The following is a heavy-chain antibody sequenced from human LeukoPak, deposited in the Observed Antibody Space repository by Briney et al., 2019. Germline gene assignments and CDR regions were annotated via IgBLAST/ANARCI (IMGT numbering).Heavy chain of an antibody. CDR1: GGSIKDSNYY. Sequence: SETLSLTCTVSGGSIKDSNYYWAWFRQSPGKGLEWIGSIYYTGRTYSNPPLRSRLTISVHTSMSHFSLTLTSVTASDTAVYYCARLGNNWNLRFEYWGQGALVTVSS. V-gene: IGHV4-39*02. CDR3: ARLGNNWNLRFEY. J-gene: IGHJ4*02. CDR2: IYYTGRT. D-gene: IGHD1-1*01.